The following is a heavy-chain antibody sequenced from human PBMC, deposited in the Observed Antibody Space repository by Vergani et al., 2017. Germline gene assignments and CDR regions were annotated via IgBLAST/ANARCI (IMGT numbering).Heavy chain of an antibody. Sequence: QVQLVQSGAEVKKPGASVKVSCKASGYIFTSYVMHWVRQAPGQRLEWMGWINAGNGNTKYSQKFQGRVTITRDTSASTAYMELSSLRSEDTAVYYCARDSSSWSNWFDPWGQGTLVTVSS. V-gene: IGHV1-3*01. CDR2: INAGNGNT. CDR1: GYIFTSYV. D-gene: IGHD6-13*01. J-gene: IGHJ5*02. CDR3: ARDSSSWSNWFDP.